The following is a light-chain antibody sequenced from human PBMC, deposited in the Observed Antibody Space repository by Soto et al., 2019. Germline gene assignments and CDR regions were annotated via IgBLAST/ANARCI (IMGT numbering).Light chain of an antibody. CDR1: QGISNS. V-gene: IGKV1-27*01. J-gene: IGKJ3*01. CDR3: QKYNNAPFT. CDR2: AAY. Sequence: DIQMTQSPSSLSASVGDRVAITCRASQGISNSLAWYQQKPGKVPKLLIYAAYTLQSGVPSRFSGSGSGTDFTVNISSLKAEDVATYYCQKYNNAPFTFGPGTKVAIK.